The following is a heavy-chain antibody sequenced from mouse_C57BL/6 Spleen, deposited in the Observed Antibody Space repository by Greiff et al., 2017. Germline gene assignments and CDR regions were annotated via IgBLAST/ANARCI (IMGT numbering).Heavy chain of an antibody. D-gene: IGHD2-5*01. V-gene: IGHV1-52*01. J-gene: IGHJ2*01. Sequence: QVQLQQPRAELVRPGSSVKLSCKASGYTFTSYWMHWVKQRPIQGLEWIGNIDPSDSETHYNQKFKDKATLTVDKSSSTAYMQLSSLTSEDSAVYYCARRHYSNYFDYWGQGTTLTVSS. CDR1: GYTFTSYW. CDR2: IDPSDSET. CDR3: ARRHYSNYFDY.